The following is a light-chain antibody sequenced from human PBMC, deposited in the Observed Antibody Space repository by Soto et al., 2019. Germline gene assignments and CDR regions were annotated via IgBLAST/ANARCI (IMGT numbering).Light chain of an antibody. J-gene: IGLJ2*01. V-gene: IGLV4-60*03. CDR2: LEGSGSY. CDR3: ETWDSNTRV. Sequence: HLVLTQSSSASASLGSSVKLTCTLSSGHSSYIIAWHQQQPGKAPRYLMKLEGSGSYNKGSGVPDRFSGSSSGPDRYLTISNLQSEDEADYYCETWDSNTRVFGGGTKLTVL. CDR1: SGHSSYI.